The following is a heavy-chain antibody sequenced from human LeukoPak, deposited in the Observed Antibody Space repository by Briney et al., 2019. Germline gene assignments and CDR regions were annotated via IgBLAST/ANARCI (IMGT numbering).Heavy chain of an antibody. CDR1: GGSISSYY. V-gene: IGHV4-59*01. Sequence: SETLSLTCTVSGGSISSYYWSWIRQPPGKGLEWIGYIYYSGSTNYNPSLKSRVTISVDTSKNQFSLKLSSVTAADTAVYYCARAAAGGNLPNYWGQGTLVTVSS. D-gene: IGHD4-23*01. J-gene: IGHJ4*02. CDR3: ARAAAGGNLPNY. CDR2: IYYSGST.